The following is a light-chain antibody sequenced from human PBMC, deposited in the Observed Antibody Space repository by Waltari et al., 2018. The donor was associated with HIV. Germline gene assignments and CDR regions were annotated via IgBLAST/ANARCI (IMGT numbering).Light chain of an antibody. CDR2: WAS. V-gene: IGKV4-1*01. J-gene: IGKJ4*01. CDR1: QNVFYSSNNKNY. CDR3: QQTYTIPPT. Sequence: DIVMTQSPDSLAVSLGERATIKCKSSQNVFYSSNNKNYLSWYQQKPGQPPKLIIYWASSRQSGVPDRFSGSGYGTDFTLTISSLQAEDVAVYFCQQTYTIPPTFGGGTKVEIK.